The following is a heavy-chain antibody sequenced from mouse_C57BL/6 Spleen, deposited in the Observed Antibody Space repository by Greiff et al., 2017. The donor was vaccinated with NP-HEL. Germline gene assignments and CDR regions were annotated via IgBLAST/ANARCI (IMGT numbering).Heavy chain of an antibody. D-gene: IGHD2-4*01. V-gene: IGHV5-17*01. Sequence: EVKVEESGGGLVKPGGSLKLSCAASGFTFSDYGMHWVRQAPEKGLEWVAYISSGSSTIYYADTVTGRFTISRDNAKNTLFLQMTSLRSEDTAMYYCARGMITMDYWGQGTSVTVSS. CDR1: GFTFSDYG. J-gene: IGHJ4*01. CDR2: ISSGSSTI. CDR3: ARGMITMDY.